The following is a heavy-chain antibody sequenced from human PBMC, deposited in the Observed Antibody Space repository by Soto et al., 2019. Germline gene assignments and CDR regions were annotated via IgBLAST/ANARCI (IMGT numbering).Heavy chain of an antibody. D-gene: IGHD3-22*01. CDR3: ALGYYESSGYYQDYFDY. CDR1: GYTFTGYY. J-gene: IGHJ4*02. Sequence: ASVKVSCKASGYTFTGYYMHWVRQAPGQGIEWMGWINPNSGGTNYAQKFQGWVTMTRDTSISTAYMELSRLRSDDTAVYYCALGYYESSGYYQDYFDYWGQGTLVTVAS. CDR2: INPNSGGT. V-gene: IGHV1-2*04.